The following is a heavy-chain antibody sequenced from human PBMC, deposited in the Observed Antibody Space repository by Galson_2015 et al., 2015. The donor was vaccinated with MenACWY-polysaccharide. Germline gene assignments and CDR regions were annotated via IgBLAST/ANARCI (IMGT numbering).Heavy chain of an antibody. J-gene: IGHJ4*02. CDR3: ARGAYYYDSSGSSFDY. D-gene: IGHD3-22*01. CDR1: GFTFSSYR. CDR2: ISSSSSYI. V-gene: IGHV3-21*01. Sequence: SLRLSCAASGFTFSSYRMNWVRQAPGKGLEWVSSISSSSSYIYYADSVKGRFTISRDNAKNSLYLQMNSLRAEDTAVYYCARGAYYYDSSGSSFDYWGQGTLVTVSS.